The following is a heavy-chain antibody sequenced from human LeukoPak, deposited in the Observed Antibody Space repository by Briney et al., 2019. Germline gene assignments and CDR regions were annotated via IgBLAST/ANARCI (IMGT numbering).Heavy chain of an antibody. CDR2: INHSGST. CDR1: GGSFSGYY. D-gene: IGHD5-18*01. J-gene: IGHJ5*02. CDR3: AREGGYSYGPNWFDP. V-gene: IGHV4-34*01. Sequence: SETLSLTCAVYGGSFSGYYWSWIRQPPGKGLEWIGEINHSGSTNYNQSLKSRVTISVDTSKNQFSLKLSSVTAADTAVYYCAREGGYSYGPNWFDPWGQGTLVTVSS.